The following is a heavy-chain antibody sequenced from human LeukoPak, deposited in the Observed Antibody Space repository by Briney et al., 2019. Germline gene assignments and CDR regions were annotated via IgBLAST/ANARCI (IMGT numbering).Heavy chain of an antibody. CDR2: ISSSSSYI. CDR1: GFTFSSYS. CDR3: AREAYSSSWRDAFDI. J-gene: IGHJ3*02. V-gene: IGHV3-21*01. Sequence: GGSLRLSCAASGFTFSSYSMNWVRQAPGKGLEWVSSISSSSSYIYYADSVKGRFTISRDNAKNSLYLQMNSLRAEDTAVYYCAREAYSSSWRDAFDIWGQGTMVTVSS. D-gene: IGHD6-13*01.